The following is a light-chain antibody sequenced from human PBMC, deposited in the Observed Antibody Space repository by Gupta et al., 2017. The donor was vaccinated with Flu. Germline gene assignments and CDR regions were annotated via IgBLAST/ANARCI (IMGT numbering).Light chain of an antibody. V-gene: IGLV1-40*01. CDR2: WNC. Sequence: QSVLTQPPSVSGAPGQRVTISCTGSSSNIGAGYDVHWPQPLTGTDHTLLCWWNCNRPSGVPDPFSCSESDTSASLARHGLHAEDEADYDGQSYDTSLSSSSVVFGGGTKLTVL. J-gene: IGLJ2*01. CDR1: SSNIGAGYD. CDR3: QSYDTSLSSSSVV.